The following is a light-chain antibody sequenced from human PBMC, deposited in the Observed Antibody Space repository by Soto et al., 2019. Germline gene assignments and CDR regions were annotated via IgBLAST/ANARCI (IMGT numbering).Light chain of an antibody. CDR3: AAWDYSLNGWV. CDR1: NIESKS. V-gene: IGLV3-21*02. CDR2: DDS. J-gene: IGLJ3*02. Sequence: SYELTQPPSVSVAPGQTARIPCGGDNIESKSVHWYQQMPGQAPVLVVRDDSDRHSGIPERFSGSKSGTSASLAISGLQSEDEADYYCAAWDYSLNGWVFGGVNMLTVL.